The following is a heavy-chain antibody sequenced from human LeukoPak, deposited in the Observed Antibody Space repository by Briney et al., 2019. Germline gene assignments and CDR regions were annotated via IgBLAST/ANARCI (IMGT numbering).Heavy chain of an antibody. J-gene: IGHJ4*02. CDR3: AKDGGSGWYFDY. CDR1: GFTFSSYG. CDR2: ISYDGSNK. Sequence: SGGSLRLSCAASGFTFSSYGMHWVRQAPGKGLEWVAVISYDGSNKYYADSVKGRFTISRDNSKNTLYLQMNSLRAEDTAVYYCAKDGGSGWYFDYWGQGTLVTVSS. D-gene: IGHD6-19*01. V-gene: IGHV3-30*18.